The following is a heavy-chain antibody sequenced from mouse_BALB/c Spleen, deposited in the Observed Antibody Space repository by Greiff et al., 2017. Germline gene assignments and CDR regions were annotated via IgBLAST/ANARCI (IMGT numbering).Heavy chain of an antibody. D-gene: IGHD1-2*01. V-gene: IGHV14-3*02. CDR2: IDPANGNT. CDR3: ALNSLLRLRGAMDY. J-gene: IGHJ4*01. CDR1: GFNIKDTY. Sequence: EVKLQESGAELVKPGASVKLSCTASGFNIKDTYMHWVKQRPEQGLEWIGRIDPANGNTKYDPKFQGKATITADTSSNTAYLQLSSLTSEDTAVYYCALNSLLRLRGAMDYWGQGTSVTVSS.